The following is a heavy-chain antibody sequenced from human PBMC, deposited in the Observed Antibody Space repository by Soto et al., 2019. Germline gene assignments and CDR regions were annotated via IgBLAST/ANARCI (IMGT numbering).Heavy chain of an antibody. CDR3: ARDKTGTNYYNGLDV. CDR1: GGTFNTYA. V-gene: IGHV1-69*12. Sequence: QVQLVQSGAEVKKPGSSVTVSCKASGGTFNTYAISWVRQAPGHGLEWMGGIIPIFNTPNSAQRFQGRVTITADESTSTAYMELSSLRSEDTALYYCARDKTGTNYYNGLDVWGQVTTVTVSS. D-gene: IGHD1-1*01. CDR2: IIPIFNTP. J-gene: IGHJ6*02.